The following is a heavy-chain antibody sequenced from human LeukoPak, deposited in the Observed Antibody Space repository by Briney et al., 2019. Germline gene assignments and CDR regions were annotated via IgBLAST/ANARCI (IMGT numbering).Heavy chain of an antibody. CDR1: GFTFSNYW. V-gene: IGHV3-7*01. CDR3: ARDDYVWGSSIS. Sequence: GGSLRPSCAASGFTFSNYWMSWVRQAPGKGLEWVANIKQDGSEKYYVDSVKGRFTISRDNAKNSLYLQMNSLRAEDTAVYYCARDDYVWGSSISWGQGTLVTVSS. D-gene: IGHD3-16*01. J-gene: IGHJ4*02. CDR2: IKQDGSEK.